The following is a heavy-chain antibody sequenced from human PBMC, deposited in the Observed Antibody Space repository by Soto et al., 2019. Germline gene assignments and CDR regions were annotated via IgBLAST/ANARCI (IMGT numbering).Heavy chain of an antibody. J-gene: IGHJ4*02. CDR3: ARVVRRYFDWLLSRAPVY. CDR2: IKEDGRDK. CDR1: GFTFSTYW. V-gene: IGHV3-7*05. D-gene: IGHD3-9*01. Sequence: PGGSLRLSCAASGFTFSTYWMSWVRQAPGKGQEWVANIKEDGRDKYYLDSVKGRLTVSRDNAKNSLYLQMNSLRAEDTAVYYCARVVRRYFDWLLSRAPVYWGQGTLVTVSS.